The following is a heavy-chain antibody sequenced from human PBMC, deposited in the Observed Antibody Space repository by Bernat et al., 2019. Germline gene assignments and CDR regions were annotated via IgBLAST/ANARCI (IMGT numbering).Heavy chain of an antibody. Sequence: QVQLVQSGAEVKKPGASVKVSCKASGYTFTGYYMHWVRQAPGQGLEWMGRINPNSGGTNYAQKFQGRVTMTRDTSISTAYMELSRLRSEDTAVYYCATDSVAVAGTAPFDYWGQGTLVTVSS. D-gene: IGHD6-19*01. CDR3: ATDSVAVAGTAPFDY. CDR1: GYTFTGYY. CDR2: INPNSGGT. V-gene: IGHV1-2*06. J-gene: IGHJ4*02.